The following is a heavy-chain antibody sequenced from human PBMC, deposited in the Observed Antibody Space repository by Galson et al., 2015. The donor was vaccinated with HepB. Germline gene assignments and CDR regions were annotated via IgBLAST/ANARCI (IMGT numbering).Heavy chain of an antibody. D-gene: IGHD3-16*01. V-gene: IGHV4-39*07. J-gene: IGHJ4*02. CDR1: GGSISSSSYF. Sequence: TLSLTCTVSGGSISSSSYFWGWIRQPPGKGLEWIGSIYYSGGTYYDPSLKSRVTISVDTSKNQFSLKLNSVTAADTAVYYCARGYGGPFDYWGQGTLVTVSS. CDR2: IYYSGGT. CDR3: ARGYGGPFDY.